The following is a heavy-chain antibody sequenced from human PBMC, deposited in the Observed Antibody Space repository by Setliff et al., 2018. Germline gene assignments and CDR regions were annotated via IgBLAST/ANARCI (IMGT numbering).Heavy chain of an antibody. D-gene: IGHD1-26*01. Sequence: PGGYLRLSCEASGFTFRTYGMYWVRQAPGKGLECVALISHDGSEKYYADSVEGRFTISRDNSRNRLYLQLNRLRADDTAVYYCIRDWGEAGSTNAFDIWGQGTMVTVSS. J-gene: IGHJ3*02. CDR1: GFTFRTYG. V-gene: IGHV3-30*03. CDR3: IRDWGEAGSTNAFDI. CDR2: ISHDGSEK.